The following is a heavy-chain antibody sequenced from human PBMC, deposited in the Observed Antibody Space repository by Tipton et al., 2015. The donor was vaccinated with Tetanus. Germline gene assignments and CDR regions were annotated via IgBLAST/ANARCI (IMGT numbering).Heavy chain of an antibody. V-gene: IGHV4-31*03. CDR1: GGSINTGDFL. CDR2: ISNRGNS. Sequence: TLSLTCTVSGGSINTGDFLWTWIRQHSRTGLEWTGYISNRGNSYSNPSLKGRVSLSVDKSASQFSLRLTSVTSADSAVYYCAAESARGNSWFDPWGQGVLVNVSS. J-gene: IGHJ5*02. CDR3: AAESARGNSWFDP.